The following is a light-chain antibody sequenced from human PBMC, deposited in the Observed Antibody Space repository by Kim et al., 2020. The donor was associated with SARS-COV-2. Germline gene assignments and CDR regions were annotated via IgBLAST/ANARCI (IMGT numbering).Light chain of an antibody. CDR1: QSISGW. CDR2: KAS. Sequence: ASVGGRVTITCRARQSISGWLAWYQQKPGKAPTLLIYKASSLESGVPSRFSGSGSGTEFTLTVSSLQPDDFATYYCQQYNSYPWTFGQGTKVDIK. J-gene: IGKJ1*01. V-gene: IGKV1-5*03. CDR3: QQYNSYPWT.